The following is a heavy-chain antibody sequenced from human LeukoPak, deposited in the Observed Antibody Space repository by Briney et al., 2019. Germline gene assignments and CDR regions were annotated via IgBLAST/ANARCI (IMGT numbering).Heavy chain of an antibody. J-gene: IGHJ4*02. Sequence: GASVKVSCKASGYTFTGYYMHWVRQAPGQGLEWMGWINPNSGGTNYAQKFQGRVTMTRDTSISTAYMELSRLRSDDTAVYYCARGMDSSSWYLDYWGQGTLVTVSS. CDR1: GYTFTGYY. V-gene: IGHV1-2*02. CDR2: INPNSGGT. CDR3: ARGMDSSSWYLDY. D-gene: IGHD6-13*01.